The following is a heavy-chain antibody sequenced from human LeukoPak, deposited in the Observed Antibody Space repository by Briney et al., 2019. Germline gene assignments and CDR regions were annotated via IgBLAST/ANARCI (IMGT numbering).Heavy chain of an antibody. J-gene: IGHJ3*02. CDR1: GGSISSYY. CDR3: ARSIIVVVAAGALDI. V-gene: IGHV4-59*08. D-gene: IGHD2-21*02. CDR2: IFYNGST. Sequence: SETLSPTCTVSGGSISSYYWSWIRQPPGRGLEWIGYIFYNGSTNSNPSLKSRVTISVDTTKNQFSLKLSSVTAADTAVYYCARSIIVVVAAGALDIWGQGTMVTVSS.